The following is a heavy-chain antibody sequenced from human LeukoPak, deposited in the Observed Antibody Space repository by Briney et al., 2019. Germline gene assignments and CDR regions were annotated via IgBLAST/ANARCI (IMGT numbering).Heavy chain of an antibody. CDR3: AKKRRYCSSTSCSDAFDI. D-gene: IGHD2-2*01. J-gene: IGHJ3*02. V-gene: IGHV1-46*01. CDR2: INPSGGST. CDR1: GGTFSSYA. Sequence: ASVKVSCKASGGTFSSYAISWVRQAPGQGLEWVGIINPSGGSTSYAQKFQGRVTMTRDTSTSTVYMELSSLRSEDTAVYYCAKKRRYCSSTSCSDAFDIWGQGTMVTVSS.